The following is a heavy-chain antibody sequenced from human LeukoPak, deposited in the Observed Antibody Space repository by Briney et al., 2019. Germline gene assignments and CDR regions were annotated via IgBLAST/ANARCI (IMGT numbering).Heavy chain of an antibody. CDR2: IWYDGSNK. V-gene: IGHV3-33*01. D-gene: IGHD6-19*01. Sequence: PGGSLRLSCAASGFTFSSYGMHWVRQAPGKGLEWVAVIWYDGSNKYYADSVKGRFTISRDNSKNTLYLQMNSLRAEDTAVYYYARDKYSSGGTDYWGQGTLVTVSS. CDR3: ARDKYSSGGTDY. J-gene: IGHJ4*02. CDR1: GFTFSSYG.